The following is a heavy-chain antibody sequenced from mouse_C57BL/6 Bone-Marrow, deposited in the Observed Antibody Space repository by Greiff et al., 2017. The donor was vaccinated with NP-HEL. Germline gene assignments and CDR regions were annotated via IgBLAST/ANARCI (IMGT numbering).Heavy chain of an antibody. CDR3: ASPYDYDVAWFAY. D-gene: IGHD2-4*01. Sequence: EVQLVESGGDLVKPGGSLKLSCAASGFTFSSYGMSWVRQTPDKRLEWVATISSGGSYTYYPDSVKGRFTLSRDKAKNTLYLQMSSLKSEDTAMYYCASPYDYDVAWFAYWGQGTLVTVSA. CDR1: GFTFSSYG. J-gene: IGHJ3*01. CDR2: ISSGGSYT. V-gene: IGHV5-6*01.